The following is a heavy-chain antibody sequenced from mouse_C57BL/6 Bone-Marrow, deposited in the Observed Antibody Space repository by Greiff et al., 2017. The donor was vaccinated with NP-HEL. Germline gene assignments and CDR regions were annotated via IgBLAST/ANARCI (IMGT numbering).Heavy chain of an antibody. V-gene: IGHV5-12*01. J-gene: IGHJ1*03. Sequence: EVQLVESGGGLVQPGGSLKLSCAASGFTFSDYYMYWVRQTPEKRLEWVAYISNGGGSTYYPDTVKGRFTISRDNAKNTLYLQMSRLKSEDTAVYYCARRGNPRYFDVWGTGTTVTVSS. D-gene: IGHD2-1*01. CDR2: ISNGGGST. CDR3: ARRGNPRYFDV. CDR1: GFTFSDYY.